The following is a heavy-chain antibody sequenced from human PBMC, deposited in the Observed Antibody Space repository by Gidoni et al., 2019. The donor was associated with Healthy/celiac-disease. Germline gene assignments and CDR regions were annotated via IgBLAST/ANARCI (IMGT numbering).Heavy chain of an antibody. J-gene: IGHJ6*02. V-gene: IGHV3-30*04. CDR3: ARDSFGIFRGLDV. CDR1: VFTFSSYA. D-gene: IGHD3-3*01. Sequence: QVQLLESGGCVFQPVRSLRLSCAASVFTFSSYAMHWVRQAPGKGLEWVAVISYDGSNKYYADSVKGRFTISRDNSKNTLYLQMNSLRAEDTAVYYCARDSFGIFRGLDVWGQGTTVTVSS. CDR2: ISYDGSNK.